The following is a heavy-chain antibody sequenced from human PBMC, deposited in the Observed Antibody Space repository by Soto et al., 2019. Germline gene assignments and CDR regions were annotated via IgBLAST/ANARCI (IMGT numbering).Heavy chain of an antibody. CDR1: GYPFTGYY. CDR3: ARKSNPGYHYYYGLDV. Sequence: QVQLVQSGAEVNKPGASVKVSCKASGYPFTGYYLHWVRQAPGQGLEWMGYINPNNGDTNFAQNFQGRVTLTRDTSISTAYMELSRLTYDDTAVYYCARKSNPGYHYYYGLDVWGQGTTVTVSS. CDR2: INPNNGDT. V-gene: IGHV1-2*02. J-gene: IGHJ6*02. D-gene: IGHD4-4*01.